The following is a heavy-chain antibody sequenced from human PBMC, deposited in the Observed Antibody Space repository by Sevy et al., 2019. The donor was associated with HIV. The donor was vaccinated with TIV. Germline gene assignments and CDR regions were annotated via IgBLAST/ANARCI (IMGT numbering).Heavy chain of an antibody. J-gene: IGHJ3*02. Sequence: GGSLRLSCAASGFTFSSYGMHWVRQAPGKGLEWVAVISYDGSNKYYADSVKGRFTISRDKSKNTLYLQMNSLRAEDTAEYHCAKELGYCSGTSCQGEPPQGGDAFDIWGQGTMVTVSS. CDR1: GFTFSSYG. CDR3: AKELGYCSGTSCQGEPPQGGDAFDI. D-gene: IGHD2-2*01. V-gene: IGHV3-30*18. CDR2: ISYDGSNK.